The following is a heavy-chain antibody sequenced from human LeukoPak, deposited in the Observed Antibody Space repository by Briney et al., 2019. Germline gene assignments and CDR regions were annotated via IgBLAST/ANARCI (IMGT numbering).Heavy chain of an antibody. Sequence: GGSLTLSCAASGFTFSTYAMNWVRQGPGKGLEWVASIGNSNRNIYYADPVKGRFTISRDNAKNSLYLQMNTLRAEDTAVYYCAREVGEAFDIWGQGTLVTVSS. J-gene: IGHJ3*02. V-gene: IGHV3-21*01. D-gene: IGHD1-26*01. CDR3: AREVGEAFDI. CDR2: IGNSNRNI. CDR1: GFTFSTYA.